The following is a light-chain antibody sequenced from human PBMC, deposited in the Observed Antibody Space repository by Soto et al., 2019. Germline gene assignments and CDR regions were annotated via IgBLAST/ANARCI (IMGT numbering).Light chain of an antibody. V-gene: IGKV1-39*01. CDR2: AAS. Sequence: IHMNNSPSSLSASVGDIVTITCRAGQGISTYLNWYQQKPGKAPKLLIYAASSLQSGVPSRFSGSGSGTDFTLTISSLQPEDCATYYCLQDYNYPWTFCQGTKVAIK. CDR1: QGISTY. CDR3: LQDYNYPWT. J-gene: IGKJ1*01.